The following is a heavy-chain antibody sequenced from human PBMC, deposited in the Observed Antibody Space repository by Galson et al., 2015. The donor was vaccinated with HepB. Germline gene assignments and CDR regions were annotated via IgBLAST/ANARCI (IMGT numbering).Heavy chain of an antibody. V-gene: IGHV3-30*04. CDR3: ARERGAGWYEGNDY. D-gene: IGHD6-19*01. CDR1: GFTFSSYS. Sequence: SLRLSCAASGFTFSSYSIHWVREAPGKGLEWVAIISHDGRNTYYAYSVKGRFTISRDNSRNTLYLQMNGLRSDDMAVYYCARERGAGWYEGNDYWGQGTRVVVPS. CDR2: ISHDGRNT. J-gene: IGHJ4*02.